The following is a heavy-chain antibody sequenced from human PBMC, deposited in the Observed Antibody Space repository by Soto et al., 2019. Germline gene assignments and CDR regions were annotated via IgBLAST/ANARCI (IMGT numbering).Heavy chain of an antibody. D-gene: IGHD2-15*01. CDR1: GFKFRSYG. CDR3: AGDVNIHASSWYQLNRAH. Sequence: QVQLVESGGGVVQSGRSLRLSCAASGFKFRSYGMHWVRQAPGKGLEWVAVIWYDGTNAYYADSVKGRFIISRDNSENTLARQGSSLGGEDRAVFYCAGDVNIHASSWYQLNRAHWGQGTLVTVSP. CDR2: IWYDGTNA. J-gene: IGHJ4*02. V-gene: IGHV3-33*01.